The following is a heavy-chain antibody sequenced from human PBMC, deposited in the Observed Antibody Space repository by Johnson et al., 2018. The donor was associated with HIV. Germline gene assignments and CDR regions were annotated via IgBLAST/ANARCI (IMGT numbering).Heavy chain of an antibody. V-gene: IGHV3-53*01. D-gene: IGHD6-13*01. J-gene: IGHJ3*02. CDR2: IYTGGST. CDR1: GFSISYDY. CDR3: AKGYIAAAGDGWDAFDI. Sequence: VQLVESGGGSIQPGGSLRLSCAASGFSISYDYMSWVRQAPGKGLEWVSVIYTGGSTYYADSVKCRFTISRDNAKNSLYLQMNSLRAEDTAVYYCAKGYIAAAGDGWDAFDIWGQGTMVTVSS.